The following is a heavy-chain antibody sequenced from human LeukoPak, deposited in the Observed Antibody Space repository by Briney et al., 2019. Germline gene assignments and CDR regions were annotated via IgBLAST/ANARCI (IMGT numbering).Heavy chain of an antibody. CDR1: VCSFSHYS. D-gene: IGHD6-13*01. CDR2: VFPILGIA. CDR3: ARDSSPYIAAAGTQLAQVGY. Sequence: SSVTVSYKASVCSFSHYSISWVRLAPGHGLEWMGVVFPILGIANYAKKVQGRVTITADKSTSSAYMELSSLRSEDAAVYYCARDSSPYIAAAGTQLAQVGYWGQGTLVTVSS. J-gene: IGHJ4*02. V-gene: IGHV1-69*10.